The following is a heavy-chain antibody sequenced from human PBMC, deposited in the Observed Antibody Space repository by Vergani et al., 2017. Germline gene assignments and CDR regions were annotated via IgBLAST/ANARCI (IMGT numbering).Heavy chain of an antibody. D-gene: IGHD2-2*01. CDR2: INPNSGGT. CDR1: GYTFTDYF. V-gene: IGHV1-2*02. J-gene: IGHJ4*02. CDR3: ARVGTSSNRDYFDY. Sequence: QVQLVQSGAEVKKPGASVKVSCKASGYTFTDYFTHWVRQAPGQGLEWMGWINPNSGGTNYAQKFQGRVTMTRDTSISTAYMELSKLRSDDTAVYYCARVGTSSNRDYFDYWGQGTLVTVSS.